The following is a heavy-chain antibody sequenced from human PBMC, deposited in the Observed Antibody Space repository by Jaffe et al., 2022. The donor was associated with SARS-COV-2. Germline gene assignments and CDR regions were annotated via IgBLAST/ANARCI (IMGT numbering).Heavy chain of an antibody. CDR3: ARVGATYGDHEADY. CDR2: IYPGDSET. CDR1: GYSFTNYW. Sequence: EVQLVQSGAEVRKPGESLKISCKASGYSFTNYWIGWVRQMPGKGLQWMGIIYPGDSETRYSPSFQGQVTISADKSIRTAYLQWSSLKASDSAMYYCARVGATYGDHEADYWGQGTRVTVSS. J-gene: IGHJ4*02. V-gene: IGHV5-51*01. D-gene: IGHD4-17*01.